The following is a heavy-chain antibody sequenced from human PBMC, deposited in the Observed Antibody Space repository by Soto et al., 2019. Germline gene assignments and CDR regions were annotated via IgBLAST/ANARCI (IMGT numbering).Heavy chain of an antibody. J-gene: IGHJ6*02. Sequence: SETLSLTCTVSGGSISSSSYYWGWIRQPPGKGLEWIGSIYYSGSTYYNPSLKSRVTISVDTSKNQFSLKLSSVTAADTAVYYCARQVGVRGVIIGYYYGMDVWGQGTTVTVSS. CDR3: ARQVGVRGVIIGYYYGMDV. CDR1: GGSISSSSYY. D-gene: IGHD3-10*01. CDR2: IYYSGST. V-gene: IGHV4-39*01.